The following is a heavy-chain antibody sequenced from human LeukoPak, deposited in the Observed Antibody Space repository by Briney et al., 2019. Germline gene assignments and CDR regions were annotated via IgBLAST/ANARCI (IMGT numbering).Heavy chain of an antibody. CDR3: ASHLWFGELLG. Sequence: GRSPRLSCAASGFTFSSYGMHWVRQAPGKGLEWVSYISSSGSTIYYADSVKGRFTISRDNAKNSLYLQMNSLRAEDTAVYYCASHLWFGELLGWGQGTLVTVSS. J-gene: IGHJ4*02. CDR1: GFTFSSYG. D-gene: IGHD3-10*01. V-gene: IGHV3-48*04. CDR2: ISSSGSTI.